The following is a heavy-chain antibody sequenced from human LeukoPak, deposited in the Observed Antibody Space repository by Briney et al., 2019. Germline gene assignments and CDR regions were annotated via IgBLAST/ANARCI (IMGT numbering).Heavy chain of an antibody. CDR3: ARGGRWLHQYYFDY. CDR1: GGSISSYY. D-gene: IGHD5-24*01. V-gene: IGHV4-59*12. CDR2: IYYSGTT. J-gene: IGHJ4*02. Sequence: PSETLSLTCTVSGGSISSYYWNWIRQPPGKGLEWIGYIYYSGTTNINPYLKSRVTLSVDTSKNQFSLKLSSVTAADTAVYYCARGGRWLHQYYFDYWGQGTLVTVSS.